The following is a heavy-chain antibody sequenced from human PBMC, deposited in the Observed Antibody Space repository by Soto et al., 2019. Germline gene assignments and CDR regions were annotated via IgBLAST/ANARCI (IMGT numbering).Heavy chain of an antibody. CDR1: GGSATRYS. CDR2: INHSGST. D-gene: IGHD3-22*01. J-gene: IGHJ5*02. V-gene: IGHV4-34*01. CDR3: SRPNSDSSDYSLDP. Sequence: PETRSLTCPVPGGSATRYSRSWIRQPPGKGLEWIGEINHSGSTTYNPSLKSRVTISVDTSKNQFSLRLSSVTAADTAGYSGSRPNSDSSDYSLDPWGQGTLVTVS.